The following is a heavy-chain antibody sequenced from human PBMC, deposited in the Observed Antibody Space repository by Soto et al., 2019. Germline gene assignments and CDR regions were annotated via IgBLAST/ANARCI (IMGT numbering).Heavy chain of an antibody. D-gene: IGHD1-1*01. CDR2: IIPIFITP. CDR1: GGTFTSFA. J-gene: IGHJ4*02. V-gene: IGHV1-69*12. Sequence: QVQLVQSGAEVKMPGSSVKVSCKASGGTFTSFAFSWVRQAPGQGLEWMGGIIPIFITPNYAQKFRGRVTITADESTTTVHMELSSLRFADTAIYYCARAHNDNADRPMEFWGQGTLLTVSS. CDR3: ARAHNDNADRPMEF.